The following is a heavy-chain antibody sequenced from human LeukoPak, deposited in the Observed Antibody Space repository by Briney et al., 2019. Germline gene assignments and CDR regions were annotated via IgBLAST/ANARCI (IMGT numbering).Heavy chain of an antibody. J-gene: IGHJ4*02. D-gene: IGHD6-19*01. V-gene: IGHV1-69*02. CDR2: IIPILGIA. Sequence: SVKVSCKASGGTFSSYTISWVRQAPGQGLEWMGRIIPILGIANYAQKFQGRVTITADKSTSTAYMELSSLRSEDTAVYYCARVDGSGWYSYWGQGTLVTVSS. CDR3: ARVDGSGWYSY. CDR1: GGTFSSYT.